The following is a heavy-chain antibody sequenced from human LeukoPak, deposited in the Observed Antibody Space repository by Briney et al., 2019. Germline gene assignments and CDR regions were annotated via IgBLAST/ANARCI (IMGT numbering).Heavy chain of an antibody. CDR3: ARVTGGYYGSSWFDP. V-gene: IGHV4-4*07. D-gene: IGHD3-10*01. CDR2: ICTSGST. Sequence: KPSETLSLTCTVSGGSISSYCWSCIRQPAGKGLEWIGRICTSGSTNYNPSLKSRVTMSVDTSKNQFSLKLSSVTAADTAVYYCARVTGGYYGSSWFDPWGQGTLVTVSS. J-gene: IGHJ5*02. CDR1: GGSISSYC.